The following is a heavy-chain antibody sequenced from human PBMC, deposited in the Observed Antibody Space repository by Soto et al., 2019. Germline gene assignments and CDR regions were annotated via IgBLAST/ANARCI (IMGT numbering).Heavy chain of an antibody. CDR3: ARSNRDYYDRGGFSYADDAFNF. D-gene: IGHD3-22*01. Sequence: SETLSLTCDVSGQSISGAYYWGWIRQPPGEGLEWLGNIYQSHRESTCYNPSLKSRVSLSVDTSKNQFFLRLKSVTAADTAVYYCARSNRDYYDRGGFSYADDAFNFWGQGTMVT. CDR2: IYQSHREST. V-gene: IGHV4-38-2*01. CDR1: GQSISGAYY. J-gene: IGHJ3*01.